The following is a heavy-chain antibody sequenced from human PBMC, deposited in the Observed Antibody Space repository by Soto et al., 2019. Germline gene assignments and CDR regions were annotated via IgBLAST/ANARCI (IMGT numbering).Heavy chain of an antibody. CDR3: ARERTRGFDP. V-gene: IGHV1-8*01. J-gene: IGHJ5*02. CDR2: MNPNSGNT. Sequence: QVQLVQSGAEVKKPGASVKVSCKASGYTFTSYDINWVRQATGQGLEWMGWMNPNSGNTAYAQKFLGRVTMTRNTSIRTAYMEMSSLRSEAAAVYYCARERTRGFDPWGQGTLVTVSS. CDR1: GYTFTSYD.